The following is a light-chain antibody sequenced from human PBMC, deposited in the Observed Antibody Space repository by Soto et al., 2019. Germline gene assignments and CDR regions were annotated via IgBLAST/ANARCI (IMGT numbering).Light chain of an antibody. V-gene: IGLV2-14*01. Sequence: QSALTQPASVSWSPGQSITISCTGTTNDVGGYNYVSLYQQHPGKAPKLLIFEVSSRPSGVSNRFSGSKSGNTASLTISALQAEDEADYFCNSYTSSTSRPYVFGTGTKVTVL. J-gene: IGLJ1*01. CDR2: EVS. CDR1: TNDVGGYNY. CDR3: NSYTSSTSRPYV.